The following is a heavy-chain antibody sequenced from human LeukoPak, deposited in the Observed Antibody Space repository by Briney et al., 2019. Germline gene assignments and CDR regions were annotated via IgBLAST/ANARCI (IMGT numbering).Heavy chain of an antibody. V-gene: IGHV3-23*01. D-gene: IGHD5-18*01. CDR1: GFTFSSYA. Sequence: GGSLRLSCAASGFTFSSYAMSWVRQAPGKGLEWVSAISGSGGSTYYADSVKGRFTVSRDNTKNTLYLQMNILRAEDTAVYFCEKQTGGYPGGDYWGQGTLVTVSS. J-gene: IGHJ4*02. CDR3: EKQTGGYPGGDY. CDR2: ISGSGGST.